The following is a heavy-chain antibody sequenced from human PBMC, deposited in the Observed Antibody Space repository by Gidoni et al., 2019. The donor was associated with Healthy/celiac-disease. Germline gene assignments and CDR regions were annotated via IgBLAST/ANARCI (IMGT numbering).Heavy chain of an antibody. J-gene: IGHJ4*02. CDR3: AHSQLQLWTPYYFDY. CDR2: IYWNDDK. V-gene: IGHV2-5*01. D-gene: IGHD5-18*01. Sequence: QITLKESGPTLVKPTQTLTLTCTFSGFSLSSSGVAVGWIRQPPGKALEWLALIYWNDDKRYSPSLKSRLTITKDTSKNQVVLTLTNMDPVDTGTYYCAHSQLQLWTPYYFDYWGQGTLVTVSS. CDR1: GFSLSSSGVA.